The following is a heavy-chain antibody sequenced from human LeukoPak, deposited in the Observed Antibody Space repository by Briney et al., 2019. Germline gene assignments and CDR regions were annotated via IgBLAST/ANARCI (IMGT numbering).Heavy chain of an antibody. CDR1: GFTFDDYG. CDR2: ISSSSSYI. V-gene: IGHV3-21*01. Sequence: PGGSLRLSCAASGFTFDDYGMNWVRQAPGKGLEWVSSISSSSSYIYYADSVKGRFTISRDNAKNSLYLQMNSLRAEDTAVYYCASSSGYYHDAFDIWGQGTMVTVSS. J-gene: IGHJ3*02. CDR3: ASSSGYYHDAFDI. D-gene: IGHD3-22*01.